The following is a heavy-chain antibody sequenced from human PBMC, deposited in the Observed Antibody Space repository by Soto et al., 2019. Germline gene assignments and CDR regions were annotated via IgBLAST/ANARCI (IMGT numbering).Heavy chain of an antibody. V-gene: IGHV6-1*01. CDR1: GDSVSRKSAA. CDR2: TYYRSKWYN. CDR3: AREVPYYESSGYFSNFYGMAV. J-gene: IGHJ6*02. D-gene: IGHD3-22*01. Sequence: SQTLSLTCAVSGDSVSRKSAAWNWIRQSPSRGLEWLGRTYYRSKWYNDYAVYVKSRISINPDTSKNQFSLQLNSVTPEDTAVYYCAREVPYYESSGYFSNFYGMAVWGQGNTVTAYS.